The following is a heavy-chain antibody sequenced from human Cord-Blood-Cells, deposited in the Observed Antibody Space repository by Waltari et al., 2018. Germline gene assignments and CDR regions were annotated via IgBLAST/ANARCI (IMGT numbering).Heavy chain of an antibody. V-gene: IGHV4-38-2*02. J-gene: IGHJ3*02. CDR2: IYHSGST. Sequence: QVQLQESGPGLVKPSETLSLTCAVSGYSISSGYYWGWIRQPPGKGLEWIGSIYHSGSTYYNPSLKSRVTISVDTSKNPFSLKLSSVTAADTAVYYCARDFEGIAARPAFDIWGQGTMVTVSS. CDR3: ARDFEGIAARPAFDI. D-gene: IGHD6-6*01. CDR1: GYSISSGYY.